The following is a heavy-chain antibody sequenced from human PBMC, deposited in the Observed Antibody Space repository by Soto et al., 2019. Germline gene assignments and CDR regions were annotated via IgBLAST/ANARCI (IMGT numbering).Heavy chain of an antibody. CDR2: IDPSDSFT. V-gene: IGHV5-10-1*03. J-gene: IGHJ3*02. Sequence: DVQLVQSGAEVKKPGESLTISCKGSGYTFSNYWISWVRQLPGKGLEWMGRIDPSDSFTNYGPSLQGHVTISGDKSTSTAFLHWSSLEASDTAMDYWARPGGAVVTSIVGAFEMWGQGTMVTVSS. CDR1: GYTFSNYW. D-gene: IGHD2-21*02. CDR3: ARPGGAVVTSIVGAFEM.